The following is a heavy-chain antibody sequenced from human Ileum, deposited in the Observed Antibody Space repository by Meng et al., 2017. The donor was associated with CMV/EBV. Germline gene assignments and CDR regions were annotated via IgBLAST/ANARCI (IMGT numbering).Heavy chain of an antibody. D-gene: IGHD4-17*01. CDR1: FTCSSYS. V-gene: IGHV3-21*01. CDR3: ARSPHDYGDYGSSYYFDY. Sequence: FTCSSYSRNWVRQAPGKGLEWVSSSGSSRTYIYYADSVKGRFTISRDNAQNSLYLQMNSLTVEDTAVYYCARSPHDYGDYGSSYYFDYWGQGTLVTVSS. CDR2: SGSSRTYI. J-gene: IGHJ4*02.